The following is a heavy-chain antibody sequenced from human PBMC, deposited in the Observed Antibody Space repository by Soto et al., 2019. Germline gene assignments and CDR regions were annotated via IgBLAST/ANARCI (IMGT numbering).Heavy chain of an antibody. CDR1: GYMFTSYD. J-gene: IGHJ4*02. Sequence: QVQLVQSGAEVKKPGASVKVSCKASGYMFTSYDINWVRQATGQGLEWMGWMNPNSGNTGYAQKFQGRVXXTXNXXIYTAYMELSSVTSEDTAVYYCARGEGGSGSHLGYWGQGTLVTVSS. CDR3: ARGEGGSGSHLGY. V-gene: IGHV1-8*01. D-gene: IGHD1-26*01. CDR2: MNPNSGNT.